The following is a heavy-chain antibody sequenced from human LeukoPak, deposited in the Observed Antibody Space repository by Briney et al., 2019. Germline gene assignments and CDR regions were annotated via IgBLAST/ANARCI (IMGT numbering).Heavy chain of an antibody. J-gene: IGHJ6*02. CDR3: AKYGTDHLANCGGDCGKNYYYGMHV. CDR1: GLAFSSYV. D-gene: IGHD2-21*02. Sequence: VGSLRLSCAASGLAFSSYVMNWVRQAPGKGLEGVAIISYDGNNKYYADSVKGRFTISRDNSRNTLYLQMNSLRAEDTAVYYCAKYGTDHLANCGGDCGKNYYYGMHVWGQGTTVTVSS. CDR2: ISYDGNNK. V-gene: IGHV3-30*18.